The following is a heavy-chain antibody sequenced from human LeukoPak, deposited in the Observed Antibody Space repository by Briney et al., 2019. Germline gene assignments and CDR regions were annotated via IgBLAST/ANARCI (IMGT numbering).Heavy chain of an antibody. CDR3: ARVRMGTTDN. D-gene: IGHD5-24*01. CDR2: ISSSAGPI. Sequence: GGSLRLSCAASGFTFSSYEMNWVRQAQGKGLEWVSYISSSAGPIYYADSVRGRFTISRDNAKKSLYLQMNNLRVEDTAVYYCARVRMGTTDNWGQGTLVTVSS. J-gene: IGHJ4*02. CDR1: GFTFSSYE. V-gene: IGHV3-48*03.